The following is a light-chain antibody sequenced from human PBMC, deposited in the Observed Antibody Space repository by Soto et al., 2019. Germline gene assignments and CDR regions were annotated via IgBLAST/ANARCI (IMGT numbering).Light chain of an antibody. Sequence: QSVLTQPPSVSGAPGRSVTISCTGARSNIGAPYDVHWYQQFPGTAPKLLIYDSNQRPSGVPDRFSGSKSGTSASLAIRGLQPEDEADYYCATWDASLSGWVFGGGTKLTVL. J-gene: IGLJ3*02. V-gene: IGLV1-40*01. CDR1: RSNIGAPYD. CDR3: ATWDASLSGWV. CDR2: DSN.